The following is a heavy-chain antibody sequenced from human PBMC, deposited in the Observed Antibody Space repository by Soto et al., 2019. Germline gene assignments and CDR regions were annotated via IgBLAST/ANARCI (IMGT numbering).Heavy chain of an antibody. D-gene: IGHD2-21*01. Sequence: EVQLLESGGDLVQPGGSLRLSCAASGFSFRDYSMNWVRQAPGKGLEWVAFIDLGGTSPDYSESVKGRFTISKDKSMKTVYLQMNRLRVEDAAVYYCTKDRVPDGIYSFDFWGQGALVTVSS. CDR2: IDLGGTSP. J-gene: IGHJ4*02. CDR1: GFSFRDYS. V-gene: IGHV3-23*03. CDR3: TKDRVPDGIYSFDF.